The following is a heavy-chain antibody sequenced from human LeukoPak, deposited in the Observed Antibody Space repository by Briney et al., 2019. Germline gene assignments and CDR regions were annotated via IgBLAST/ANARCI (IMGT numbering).Heavy chain of an antibody. D-gene: IGHD6-19*01. J-gene: IGHJ5*02. Sequence: SQTLSLTCAISGDSVSSNSAAWNWIRQSPSRGLEWLGRTYYRSKWYNDYAVSVKSRITINPDTSKNQFSLQLNSVTPEDTAVYYCARDRRAVSGMRGWFDPWGQGTLVTVSS. CDR3: ARDRRAVSGMRGWFDP. CDR2: TYYRSKWYN. CDR1: GDSVSSNSAA. V-gene: IGHV6-1*01.